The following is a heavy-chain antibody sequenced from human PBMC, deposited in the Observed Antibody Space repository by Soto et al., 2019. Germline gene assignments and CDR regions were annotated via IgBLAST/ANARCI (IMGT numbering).Heavy chain of an antibody. CDR3: VRDYLLAGFDT. V-gene: IGHV4-59*01. J-gene: IGHJ5*01. CDR2: VYYSGSS. D-gene: IGHD6-19*01. Sequence: QVQLQESGPRLIQPSETLSLTCTVSNGSISTYYWTWVRQPPGKGLEWIGYVYYSGSSNYNPSLKSRVGMSIDTSKNQFSLELKSVTAADTATYYCVRDYLLAGFDTWGHGILVTVSA. CDR1: NGSISTYY.